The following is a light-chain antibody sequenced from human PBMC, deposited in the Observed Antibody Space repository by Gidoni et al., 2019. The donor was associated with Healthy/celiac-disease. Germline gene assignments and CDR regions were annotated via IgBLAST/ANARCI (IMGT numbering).Light chain of an antibody. J-gene: IGLJ2*01. CDR1: SSDVGGYNY. Sequence: QSALTQPASVSGSPGQSITISCTGTSSDVGGYNYVSWYQQHPGKAPKLMIYEVSKRPSGVSNRFSGSKSGNTASLTISGLQAEDEADYYCSSYTSSSTLFGGGTKLTVL. V-gene: IGLV2-14*01. CDR3: SSYTSSSTL. CDR2: EVS.